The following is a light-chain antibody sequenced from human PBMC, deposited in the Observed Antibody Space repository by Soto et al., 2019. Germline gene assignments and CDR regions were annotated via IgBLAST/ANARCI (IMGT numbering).Light chain of an antibody. V-gene: IGKV3-20*01. CDR2: GAS. J-gene: IGKJ3*01. CDR3: QQYVSLLLFT. Sequence: EIVLTQSPGTLSLSPGERATLSCRASQSVSSSYLAWYQQKPGQAPRRLIYGASSRATGIPDRFSGSGSGTDFTLTISRLEPEDFAVYYCQQYVSLLLFTFGPGTKVDIK. CDR1: QSVSSSY.